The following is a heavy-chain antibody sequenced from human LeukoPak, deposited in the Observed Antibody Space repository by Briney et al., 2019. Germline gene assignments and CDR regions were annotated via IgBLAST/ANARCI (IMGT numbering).Heavy chain of an antibody. CDR1: GFTFSSYA. D-gene: IGHD2-2*01. CDR2: ISGSGGST. J-gene: IGHJ4*02. V-gene: IGHV3-23*01. CDR3: ATAKYQLPHFDY. Sequence: GGSLRLSCAASGFTFSSYAMSWVRQAPGKGLEWVSAISGSGGSTYYADPVKGRFTISRDNSKNTLYLQMNSLRAADTAVYYCATAKYQLPHFDYWGQGTLVTVSS.